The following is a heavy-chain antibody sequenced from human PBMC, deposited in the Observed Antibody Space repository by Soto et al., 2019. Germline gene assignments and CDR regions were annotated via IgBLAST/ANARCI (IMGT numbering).Heavy chain of an antibody. CDR3: AREYSSSSGRTLDI. CDR2: VFTNGAT. V-gene: IGHV4-4*07. J-gene: IGHJ3*02. Sequence: QVQLQESGPGLVKPSETLSLTCTVSGGSISSYYWTWIRQPAGKALVWIGRVFTNGATNYNPSLRSRVTVSLDTSKNQFTLKLSSVAAAATAVYSCAREYSSSSGRTLDIWGQGTMVTVTS. D-gene: IGHD6-6*01. CDR1: GGSISSYY.